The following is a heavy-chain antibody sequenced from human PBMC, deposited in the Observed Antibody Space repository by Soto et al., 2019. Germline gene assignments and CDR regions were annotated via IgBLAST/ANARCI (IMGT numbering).Heavy chain of an antibody. CDR3: ARPRSGSYYSGMGV. CDR1: GYTFTSYD. V-gene: IGHV1-8*01. Sequence: QVQLVQSGAEVKKPGASVKVSCKASGYTFTSYDINWVRQATGQGLEWMGWMNPNSGNTGYAQKFQGRVTMTSNTSIITAYMELSSLRSEDTAVYYCARPRSGSYYSGMGVWGQGTAVTVSS. J-gene: IGHJ6*02. CDR2: MNPNSGNT. D-gene: IGHD3-3*01.